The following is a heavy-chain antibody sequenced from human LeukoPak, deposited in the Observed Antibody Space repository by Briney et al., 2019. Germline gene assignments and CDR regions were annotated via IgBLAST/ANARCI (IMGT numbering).Heavy chain of an antibody. CDR2: IYYSGST. D-gene: IGHD2-15*01. J-gene: IGHJ2*01. CDR1: GGSISSGGYY. CDR3: ARDRGYHWYFDL. Sequence: PSETLSLTCTVSGGSISSGGYYWSWIRQHPGKGLEWIGYIYYSGSTYYNPSLKSRVTISVDTSKNQFSLKLSSVTAADTAVYYCARDRGYHWYFDLWGRGTLVTVSS. V-gene: IGHV4-31*03.